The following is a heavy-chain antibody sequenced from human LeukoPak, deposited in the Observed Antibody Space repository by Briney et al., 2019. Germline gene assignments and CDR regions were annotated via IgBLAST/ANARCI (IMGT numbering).Heavy chain of an antibody. J-gene: IGHJ4*02. CDR1: GFTFSSYA. CDR3: ATDAQKMGKGLVAAATNSFDY. D-gene: IGHD6-13*01. V-gene: IGHV3-23*01. CDR2: ISGSGGST. Sequence: GGSLRLSCAASGFTFSSYAMSWVRQVPGKGLEWVSAISGSGGSTYYADSVKGRFTISRDNSKNTLYLQMNSLRAEDTAVYYCATDAQKMGKGLVAAATNSFDYWGQGTLVTVSS.